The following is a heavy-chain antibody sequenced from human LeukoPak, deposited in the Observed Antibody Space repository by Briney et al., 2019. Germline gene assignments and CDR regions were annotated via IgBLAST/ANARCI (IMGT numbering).Heavy chain of an antibody. Sequence: ASVKVSCKASGYTFTSYDINWVRQATGQGLEWMGWMNPNSGNTGYAQKFQGRVTITRNTSISTAYMELSSLRSEDTAVYYCARAYNWNYAYYYYMDVWGKGTTVTVSS. D-gene: IGHD1-7*01. CDR3: ARAYNWNYAYYYYMDV. CDR2: MNPNSGNT. J-gene: IGHJ6*03. CDR1: GYTFTSYD. V-gene: IGHV1-8*03.